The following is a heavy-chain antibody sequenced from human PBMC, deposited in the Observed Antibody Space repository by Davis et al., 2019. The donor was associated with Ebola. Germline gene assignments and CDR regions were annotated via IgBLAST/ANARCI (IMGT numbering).Heavy chain of an antibody. CDR1: GFTFSSYW. D-gene: IGHD3-9*01. V-gene: IGHV3-74*01. J-gene: IGHJ4*02. Sequence: HTGGSLRLSCAASGFTFSSYWMHWVRQAPGKGLVWVSRINSDGSSTSYADSVKGRFTISRDNAKNTLYLQMNSLRAEDTAVYYCARGPIRTTGLDKGDYWGQGTLVTVSS. CDR2: INSDGSST. CDR3: ARGPIRTTGLDKGDY.